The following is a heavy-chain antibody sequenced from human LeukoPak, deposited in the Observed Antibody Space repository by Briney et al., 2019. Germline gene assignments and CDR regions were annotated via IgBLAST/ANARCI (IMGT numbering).Heavy chain of an antibody. D-gene: IGHD3-22*01. CDR1: GFTFSTHW. CDR3: ARDLYYFGSHGYYASDH. J-gene: IGHJ4*02. Sequence: PGGSLRLSCEASGFTFSTHWMSWVRQSPGKGLEWVGNINQDGSEKHFVDSMRGRFTISRDNAKNSLVLEMNSLTAEDTAVYFCARDLYYFGSHGYYASDHWGQGTLVTVSS. CDR2: INQDGSEK. V-gene: IGHV3-7*01.